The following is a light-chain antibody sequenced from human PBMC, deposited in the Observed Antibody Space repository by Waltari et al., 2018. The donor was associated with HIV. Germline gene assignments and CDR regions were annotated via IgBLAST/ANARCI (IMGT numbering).Light chain of an antibody. Sequence: QSALTQPPSASGSSGQSVTISCTGTSSDIGAYNYVAWYQQYPGKAPKLMIYDVTTRPSRIPDRFSGSNSGTTASLTFSGLQAEDEADYSCASHAGSKDVFGGGTKLTVL. J-gene: IGLJ2*01. CDR1: SSDIGAYNY. V-gene: IGLV2-8*01. CDR2: DVT. CDR3: ASHAGSKDV.